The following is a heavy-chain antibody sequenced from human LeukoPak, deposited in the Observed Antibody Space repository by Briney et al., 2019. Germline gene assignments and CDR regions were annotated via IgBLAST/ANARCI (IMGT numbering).Heavy chain of an antibody. D-gene: IGHD2/OR15-2a*01. Sequence: ASVKVSCKSSGGTFTDYGISWVRHAPGQGLEWMGRIIPIFTTANYAQKSQGRVTITADTSTNTAYMELTSLRSEDTAVYYCASDGGFEYYFDYWGQGTLLTVSS. V-gene: IGHV1-69*06. CDR3: ASDGGFEYYFDY. J-gene: IGHJ4*02. CDR1: GGTFTDYG. CDR2: IIPIFTTA.